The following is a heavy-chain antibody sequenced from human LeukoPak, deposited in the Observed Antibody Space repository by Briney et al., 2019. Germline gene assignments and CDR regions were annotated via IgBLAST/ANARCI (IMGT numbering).Heavy chain of an antibody. J-gene: IGHJ4*02. CDR3: ARQAYDSSGYPPFD. V-gene: IGHV1-3*01. CDR1: GYTFTSYA. CDR2: INAGNGNT. D-gene: IGHD3-22*01. Sequence: EASVKVSCKASGYTFTSYAMHWVHQAPGQRLEWMGWINAGNGNTKYSQKFQGRVTITRDTSASTAYMELSSLRSEDTAVYYCARQAYDSSGYPPFDWGQGTLVTVSS.